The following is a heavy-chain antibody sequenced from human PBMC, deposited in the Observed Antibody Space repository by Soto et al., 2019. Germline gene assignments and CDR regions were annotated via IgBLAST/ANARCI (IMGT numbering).Heavy chain of an antibody. CDR1: GGSISSSNW. J-gene: IGHJ4*02. V-gene: IGHV4-4*02. D-gene: IGHD2-21*02. CDR3: VRDLSMVTAIDGFDY. Sequence: SETLSLTCAVSGGSISSSNWWSWVRQPPGKGLEWIGEIYHSGGTNYNPSLKSRVTISVDKSKNKFSLQLSSVTAADATVYYFVRDLSMVTAIDGFDYWGQGTLVTVSS. CDR2: IYHSGGT.